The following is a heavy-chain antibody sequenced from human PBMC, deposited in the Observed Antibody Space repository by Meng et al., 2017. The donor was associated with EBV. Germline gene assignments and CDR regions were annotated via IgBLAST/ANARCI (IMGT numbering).Heavy chain of an antibody. D-gene: IGHD1/OR15-1a*01. V-gene: IGHV1-46*01. Sequence: QVQLVQAGAEENEPGASQNVSCKASVYTFTSYYLHWVRQAPGQGLEWMGIISPAGGNTNYAQKFRGRFTMTRDTSTSTVYMDLSILTSEDTAVYYCVRELVGGTFDYWGQGTLVTVFS. CDR2: ISPAGGNT. J-gene: IGHJ4*02. CDR3: VRELVGGTFDY. CDR1: VYTFTSYY.